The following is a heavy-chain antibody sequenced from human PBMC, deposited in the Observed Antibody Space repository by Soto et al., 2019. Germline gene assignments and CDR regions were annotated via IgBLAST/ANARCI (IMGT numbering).Heavy chain of an antibody. CDR1: GYTFTGYY. V-gene: IGHV1-2*02. Sequence: ASVKVSCKASGYTFTGYYMHWVRQAPGQGLEWMGWINPNSGGTNYAQKFQGRVTMTRDTSISTAYMELSRLRSDDTAVYYCARGYCSGGSCLNWFAPWGQGTLVTVSS. J-gene: IGHJ5*02. D-gene: IGHD2-15*01. CDR2: INPNSGGT. CDR3: ARGYCSGGSCLNWFAP.